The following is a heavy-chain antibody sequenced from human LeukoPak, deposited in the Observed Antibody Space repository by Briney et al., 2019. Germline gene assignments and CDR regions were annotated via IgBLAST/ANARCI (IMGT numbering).Heavy chain of an antibody. V-gene: IGHV3-7*03. CDR3: ASEARTRCSGGSCYSDY. Sequence: GSLILSCAASGFTFSSYWMSWVRQAPGKGLEWVANIKQDGSEKYYVDSVEGRFTISRDNAKNSLYLQMNSLRAEDTAVYYCASEARTRCSGGSCYSDYWGQGTLVTVSS. J-gene: IGHJ4*02. D-gene: IGHD2-15*01. CDR1: GFTFSSYW. CDR2: IKQDGSEK.